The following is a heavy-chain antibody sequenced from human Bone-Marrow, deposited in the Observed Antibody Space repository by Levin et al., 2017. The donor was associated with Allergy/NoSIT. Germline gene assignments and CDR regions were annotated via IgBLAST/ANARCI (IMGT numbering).Heavy chain of an antibody. V-gene: IGHV4-39*01. CDR2: IDYSGAS. J-gene: IGHJ5*01. Sequence: GSLRLSCIVSGGSISSSGHYWGWIRQPPGEALEWIGAIDYSGASYFNPSLMSRLTISSDTPKNQFSLSLTSVTAADTAVYYCARQTRSGDGGRGWFDSWGQGALVTVSS. CDR3: ARQTRSGDGGRGWFDS. D-gene: IGHD6-19*01. CDR1: GGSISSSGHY.